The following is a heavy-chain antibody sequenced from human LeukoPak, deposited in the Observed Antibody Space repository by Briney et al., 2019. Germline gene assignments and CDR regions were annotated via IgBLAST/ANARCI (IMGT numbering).Heavy chain of an antibody. J-gene: IGHJ6*02. Sequence: ASVKVSCTASGGTFSIYAISWVRQAPGQGLEWMGGIIPIFGTANYAQKFQGRVTITADESTSTAYMELSSLRSEDTAVYYCARSIDYYYYYGMDVWGQGTTVTVSS. CDR3: ARSIDYYYYYGMDV. V-gene: IGHV1-69*13. CDR2: IIPIFGTA. CDR1: GGTFSIYA. D-gene: IGHD2/OR15-2a*01.